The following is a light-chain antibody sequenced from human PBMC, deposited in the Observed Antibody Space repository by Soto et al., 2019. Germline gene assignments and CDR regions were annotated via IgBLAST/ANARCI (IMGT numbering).Light chain of an antibody. CDR3: QQYGSSPYT. J-gene: IGKJ2*01. Sequence: EIVLTQSPGTLSLSPGERATLSCRASQSIVRSYLAWYQQKPGQAPRLLIYGASSRATGIPDRFSGSGSGTDFTLTISRLEPEDFAVYYCQQYGSSPYTFGRGTKLEIK. CDR1: QSIVRSY. CDR2: GAS. V-gene: IGKV3-20*01.